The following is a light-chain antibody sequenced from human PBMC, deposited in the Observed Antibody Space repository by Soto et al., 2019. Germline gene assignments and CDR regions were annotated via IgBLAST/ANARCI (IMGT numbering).Light chain of an antibody. V-gene: IGKV3-20*01. CDR1: QSVTSIY. Sequence: TQSPGTLSLSPGERATLSCRAVQSVTSIYLAWYQQKPGQAPRLLIYGTSFRASGIPDRFSGSGSGTDFTLTISRLEPEDFAVYYCQQYGSSPWTFGQGTKVEIK. CDR3: QQYGSSPWT. J-gene: IGKJ1*01. CDR2: GTS.